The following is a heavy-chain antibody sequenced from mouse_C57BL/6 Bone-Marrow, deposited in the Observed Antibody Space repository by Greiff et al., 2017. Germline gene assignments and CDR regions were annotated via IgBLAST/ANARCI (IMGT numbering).Heavy chain of an antibody. CDR2: IDPETGGT. J-gene: IGHJ4*01. CDR1: GYTFTDYE. Sequence: QVQLQQSGAELVRPGASVTLSCKASGYTFTDYEMHWVKQTPVHGLEWIGAIDPETGGTAYNQKFKGKAILTADKSSSTAYMELRSLTSEDSAVYYCTRRRGVYYSSSYYAMDYWGQGTSVTVSS. CDR3: TRRRGVYYSSSYYAMDY. D-gene: IGHD1-1*01. V-gene: IGHV1-15*01.